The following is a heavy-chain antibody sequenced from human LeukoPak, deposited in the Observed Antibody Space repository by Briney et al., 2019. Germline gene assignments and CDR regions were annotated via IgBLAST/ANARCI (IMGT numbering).Heavy chain of an antibody. V-gene: IGHV3-30-3*01. Sequence: GRSLRLSCAASGFTFSTYALHWVRQAPGKGLEWVAVISYDGSNKYYVDSVKGRFTISRDNSKNTLYLQMNGLRAEDTAVYYCARVQGPDLGYCTSTSCYISYWGQGTLVTVSS. CDR3: ARVQGPDLGYCTSTSCYISY. CDR1: GFTFSTYA. CDR2: ISYDGSNK. D-gene: IGHD2-2*02. J-gene: IGHJ4*02.